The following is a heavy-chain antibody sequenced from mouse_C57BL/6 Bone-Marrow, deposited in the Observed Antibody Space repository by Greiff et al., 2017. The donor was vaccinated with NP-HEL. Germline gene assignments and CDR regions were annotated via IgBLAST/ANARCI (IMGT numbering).Heavy chain of an antibody. CDR1: GYTFTDYY. CDR3: ARDPYYYGSSLFAY. Sequence: VQLQQSGPVLVKPGASVKMSCKASGYTFTDYYMNWVKQSHGKSLEWIGVINPYNGGTSYNQKFKGKATLTVDKSSSTAYMELNSLTSEDSAVYYCARDPYYYGSSLFAYWGQGTLVTVSA. V-gene: IGHV1-19*01. D-gene: IGHD1-1*01. J-gene: IGHJ3*01. CDR2: INPYNGGT.